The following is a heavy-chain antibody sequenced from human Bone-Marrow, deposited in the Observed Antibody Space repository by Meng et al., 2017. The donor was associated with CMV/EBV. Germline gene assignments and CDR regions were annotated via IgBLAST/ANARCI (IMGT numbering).Heavy chain of an antibody. Sequence: SYYWRWIRKPPGKGLEWIGYIYYSGRTNYNPSLKSRVTISVDTSKNQFSLKLSPVTAADTAVYYCARGGRYYDFWSGYYKNNWFDPWGQGTLVTVSS. V-gene: IGHV4-59*01. CDR2: IYYSGRT. CDR3: ARGGRYYDFWSGYYKNNWFDP. D-gene: IGHD3-3*01. J-gene: IGHJ5*02. CDR1: SYY.